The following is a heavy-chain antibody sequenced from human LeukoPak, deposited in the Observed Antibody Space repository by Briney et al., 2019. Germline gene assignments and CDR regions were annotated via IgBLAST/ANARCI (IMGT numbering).Heavy chain of an antibody. Sequence: PSETLSLPCSVSGASVSNHFCTWIRQPPGKGLEWIGYGYYSGSTNYNTSLQSRVTISGDTSKSQFCIRLISVTGADTSVYYRAISYGGYVRASWGEGTLVIVSS. J-gene: IGHJ5*02. CDR1: GASVSNHF. D-gene: IGHD5-12*01. V-gene: IGHV4-59*02. CDR3: AISYGGYVRAS. CDR2: GYYSGST.